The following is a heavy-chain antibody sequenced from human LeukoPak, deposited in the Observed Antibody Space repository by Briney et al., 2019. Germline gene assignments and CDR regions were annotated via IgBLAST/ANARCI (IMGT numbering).Heavy chain of an antibody. CDR3: ARVEGMDDAFDI. Sequence: ASETLSLTCTVSGGSISSSSYYWGWIRQPPGKGLEWIGSIYYSGSTYYNPSLKSRVTISVDTSKNQFSLKLSSVTAADTAVYYCARVEGMDDAFDIWGQGTMVTVSS. V-gene: IGHV4-39*07. CDR1: GGSISSSSYY. CDR2: IYYSGST. J-gene: IGHJ3*02. D-gene: IGHD6-13*01.